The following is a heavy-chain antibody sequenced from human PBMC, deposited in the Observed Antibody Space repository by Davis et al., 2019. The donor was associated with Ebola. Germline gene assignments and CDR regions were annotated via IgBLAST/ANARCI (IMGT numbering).Heavy chain of an antibody. CDR3: ARDFFEYSSSSFSDY. CDR1: GFTFRRYG. Sequence: GGSLRLSCTASGFTFRRYGMHWVRQAPGKGLEWVAAISYDGSDEDYVDSLKGRLPISRDNSKDTLFLQIDSLRPDDTAVYYCARDFFEYSSSSFSDYWGHGTLVTVSS. D-gene: IGHD6-6*01. J-gene: IGHJ4*01. CDR2: ISYDGSDE. V-gene: IGHV3-30*03.